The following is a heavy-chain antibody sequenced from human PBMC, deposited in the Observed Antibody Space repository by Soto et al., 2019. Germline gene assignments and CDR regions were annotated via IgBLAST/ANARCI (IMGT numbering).Heavy chain of an antibody. CDR1: GYSFTSYW. CDR3: ARLDSYYYDSSVGAFDI. J-gene: IGHJ3*02. D-gene: IGHD3-22*01. V-gene: IGHV5-51*01. Sequence: PGESVKISCKGSGYSFTSYWIGWVRQMPGKGLEWMGIIYPGDSDTRYSPSFQGQVTISADKSISTAYLQWSSLKASDTAMYYCARLDSYYYDSSVGAFDIWGQGTMVTVSS. CDR2: IYPGDSDT.